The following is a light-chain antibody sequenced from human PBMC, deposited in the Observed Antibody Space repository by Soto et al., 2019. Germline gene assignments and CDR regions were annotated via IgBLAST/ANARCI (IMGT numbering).Light chain of an antibody. V-gene: IGLV1-40*01. Sequence: QSVLSQPPSVSGAPGQRITISCTGSSSNIGANYDVHWYRQVPGTAPKLLMSGDNNRPSGVADRFSGSKSGTSASLAITRLQAEEEADYYCQSYDSSLNRVFGTGTQLTVL. J-gene: IGLJ1*01. CDR3: QSYDSSLNRV. CDR1: SSNIGANYD. CDR2: GDN.